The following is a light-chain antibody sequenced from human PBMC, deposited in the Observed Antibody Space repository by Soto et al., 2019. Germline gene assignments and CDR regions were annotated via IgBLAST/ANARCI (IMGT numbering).Light chain of an antibody. CDR2: GNS. J-gene: IGLJ3*02. CDR3: HSYDRSLLWV. V-gene: IGLV1-40*01. Sequence: QSVLTQPPSVSGAPGQRVTIFCTGSSSNIGAGYDVHWYQQLPGTAPKLLIYGNSNRPSGVPDRFSGSKSGTSASLAITGLQAEDEADYYCHSYDRSLLWVFGGGTKLTVL. CDR1: SSNIGAGYD.